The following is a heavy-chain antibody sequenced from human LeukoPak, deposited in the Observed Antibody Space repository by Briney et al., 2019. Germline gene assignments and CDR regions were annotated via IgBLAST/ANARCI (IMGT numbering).Heavy chain of an antibody. J-gene: IGHJ4*02. Sequence: SETLSLTCTVSGGSISSGDYYWSWIRQPPGKGLECIGYIYYSGSTNYNPSLKSRVTISVDTSRNQFSLKLTSVTAADTAVYYCAKVSDRDSSGYYWGFEYWGQGTLVTVSS. D-gene: IGHD3-22*01. CDR2: IYYSGST. CDR3: AKVSDRDSSGYYWGFEY. CDR1: GGSISSGDYY. V-gene: IGHV4-61*08.